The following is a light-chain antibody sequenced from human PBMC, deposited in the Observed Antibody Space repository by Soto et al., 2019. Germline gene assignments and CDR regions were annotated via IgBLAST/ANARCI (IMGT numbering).Light chain of an antibody. CDR1: TGPVTSSHY. Sequence: QAVVTQEPSVTVSPGGTVTLTCGSTTGPVTSSHYPYWLQQKPGQAPTTLTYDTDNKNSWTPARFAGSILGGKAVLTLSGAQPEDEADYYCLLSYSGTRVLFGAGTKLTVL. CDR3: LLSYSGTRVL. V-gene: IGLV7-46*01. CDR2: DTD. J-gene: IGLJ2*01.